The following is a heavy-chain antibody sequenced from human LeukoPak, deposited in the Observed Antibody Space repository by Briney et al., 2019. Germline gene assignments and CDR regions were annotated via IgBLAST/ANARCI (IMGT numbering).Heavy chain of an antibody. Sequence: GGSLRLSCAASGFTFSSYGMHWVRQAPGKGLEWVAVISYDGSNKYYADSVKGRFTISRDNSKNTLYLQMNSLRAEDTAVYYCAKGDYYYDSSPFDYWGQGTRVTVSS. D-gene: IGHD3-22*01. CDR1: GFTFSSYG. CDR2: ISYDGSNK. CDR3: AKGDYYYDSSPFDY. V-gene: IGHV3-30*18. J-gene: IGHJ4*02.